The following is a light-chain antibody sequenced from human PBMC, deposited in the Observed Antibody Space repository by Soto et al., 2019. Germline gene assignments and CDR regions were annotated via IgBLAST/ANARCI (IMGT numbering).Light chain of an antibody. Sequence: DVQMTQSPSTVSASVGDRVTIACRASRSVNNGVAWYQQRPGKTPILLIYGASNLETGAPSRFSGSGYGTDFTLTISNLQPDDSATYYCQQYSRYPYTFGQGTKVDFK. CDR3: QQYSRYPYT. V-gene: IGKV1-5*03. J-gene: IGKJ2*01. CDR2: GAS. CDR1: RSVNNG.